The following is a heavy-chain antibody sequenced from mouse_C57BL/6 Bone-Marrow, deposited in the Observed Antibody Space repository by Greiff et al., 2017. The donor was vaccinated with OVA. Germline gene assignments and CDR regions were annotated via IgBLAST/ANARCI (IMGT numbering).Heavy chain of an antibody. CDR3: ARWGDAMDY. V-gene: IGHV1-69*01. CDR1: GYTFTSYW. CDR2: IDPSDSYT. Sequence: VQLQQPGAELVMPGASVKLSCKASGYTFTSYWLHWVKQRPGQGLEWIGEIDPSDSYTNYNQKFKGKSTLTVDKSSSPAYMQLSDLTSEDSAVYYCARWGDAMDYWGQGTSVTVSS. J-gene: IGHJ4*01.